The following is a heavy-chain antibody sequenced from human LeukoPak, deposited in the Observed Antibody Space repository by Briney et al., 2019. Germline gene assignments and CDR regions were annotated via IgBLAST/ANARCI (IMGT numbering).Heavy chain of an antibody. CDR1: GGSFSGYY. D-gene: IGHD1-26*01. V-gene: IGHV4-34*01. J-gene: IGHJ2*01. Sequence: SETLSLTCAVYGGSFSGYYWSWIRQPPGKGLEWIGEINHSGSTNYNPSLKSRVTISVDTSKNQFSLKLSSVTAADTAVYYCARRSGSYYWYFDLWGRGTLVTVSS. CDR2: INHSGST. CDR3: ARRSGSYYWYFDL.